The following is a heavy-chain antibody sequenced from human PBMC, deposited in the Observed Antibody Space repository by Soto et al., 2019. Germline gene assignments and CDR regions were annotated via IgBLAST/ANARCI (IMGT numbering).Heavy chain of an antibody. Sequence: QVQLVQSGAEVKKPGSSVKVSCKASGGTFSSYAISWVRQAPGQGLEWMGGIIPIFGTANYARKFRGRVTITADESTSTAYMELSSLRSEDTAVYYCAGEMGRYGDYGIGYFDYWGQGTLVTVSS. CDR3: AGEMGRYGDYGIGYFDY. J-gene: IGHJ4*02. CDR2: IIPIFGTA. V-gene: IGHV1-69*01. D-gene: IGHD4-17*01. CDR1: GGTFSSYA.